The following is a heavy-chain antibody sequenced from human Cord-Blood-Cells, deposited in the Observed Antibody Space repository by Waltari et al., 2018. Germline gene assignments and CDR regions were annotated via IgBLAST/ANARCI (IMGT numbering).Heavy chain of an antibody. D-gene: IGHD2-15*01. CDR3: ARCVGTGGSCYFDY. J-gene: IGHJ4*02. Sequence: QVQLVQSGAEVKKPGSSVKVSCKASGGPFSSYAISWVRQAPGQGLEWMGGIIPIFGTANYAQKFQGRVTITADESTSTAYMELSSLRSEDTAVYYCARCVGTGGSCYFDYWGQGTLVTVSS. V-gene: IGHV1-69*01. CDR2: IIPIFGTA. CDR1: GGPFSSYA.